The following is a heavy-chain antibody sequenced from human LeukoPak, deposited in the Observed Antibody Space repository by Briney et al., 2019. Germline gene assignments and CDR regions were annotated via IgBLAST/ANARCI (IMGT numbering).Heavy chain of an antibody. J-gene: IGHJ3*02. CDR1: GYTFTSYD. CDR2: MNPNSGDT. Sequence: ASVKVSCKASGYTFTSYDINWVRQATGQGLEWMGWMNPNSGDTGYAQKFQGRVTMTRNTSISTAYMELSSLRSEDTAVYYCARGSAGRDCSGGSCSSAAFDIWGQGTMVTVSS. V-gene: IGHV1-8*01. CDR3: ARGSAGRDCSGGSCSSAAFDI. D-gene: IGHD2-15*01.